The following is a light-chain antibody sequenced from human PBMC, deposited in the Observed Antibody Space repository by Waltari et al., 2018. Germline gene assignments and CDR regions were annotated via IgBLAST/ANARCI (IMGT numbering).Light chain of an antibody. CDR3: HSRDASGVGGS. V-gene: IGLV3-19*01. J-gene: IGLJ2*01. CDR2: DKD. CDR1: GLRSYY. Sequence: SSELTQDPAVSVAMGQTVTITCQGNGLRSYYASWYQQRPGQAPILVIYDKDNRPSGVPDRFSGSSSHNTASLTITGAQAEDEASYYCHSRDASGVGGSFGGGTKLTVL.